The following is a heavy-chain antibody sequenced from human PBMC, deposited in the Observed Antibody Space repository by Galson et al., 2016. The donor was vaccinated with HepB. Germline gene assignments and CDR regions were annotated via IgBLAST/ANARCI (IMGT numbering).Heavy chain of an antibody. J-gene: IGHJ3*02. Sequence: SETLSLTCTVSGGSISSSSYYWGWIRQPPGKGLEWIGSIYYTGTTYHNPSLKSRVTISVDRTKNQFSLKLTSVTAADTAVYYGARPDSISRYYAFDMWGQGTLVTVAS. CDR2: IYYTGTT. D-gene: IGHD6-13*01. V-gene: IGHV4-39*01. CDR3: ARPDSISRYYAFDM. CDR1: GGSISSSSYY.